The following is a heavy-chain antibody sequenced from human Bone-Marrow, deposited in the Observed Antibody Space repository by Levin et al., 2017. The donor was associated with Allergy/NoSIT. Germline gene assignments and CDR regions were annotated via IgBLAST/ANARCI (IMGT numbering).Heavy chain of an antibody. J-gene: IGHJ6*02. V-gene: IGHV3-23*01. Sequence: PSETLSLTCAASGFTFSSYAMSWVRQAPGKGLEWVSAISGSGGSTYYADSVKGRFTISRDNSKNTLYLQMNSLRAEDTAVYYCAKDLFVGLEWLSYYYGMDVWGQGTTVTVSS. CDR2: ISGSGGST. D-gene: IGHD3-3*01. CDR1: GFTFSSYA. CDR3: AKDLFVGLEWLSYYYGMDV.